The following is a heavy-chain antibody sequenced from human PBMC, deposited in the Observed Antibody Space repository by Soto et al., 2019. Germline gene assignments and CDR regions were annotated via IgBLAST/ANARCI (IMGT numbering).Heavy chain of an antibody. CDR1: VASISSGGYY. Sequence: QVQLQESGPGLVKPSQTLSLTCTVSVASISSGGYYWSWIRQHPGEGLEWIGYIYYSGSTSYNPSLKSRLTISVDTSKNHLSLKLSSVTDAVTAVYYCARESKYDTSGYPPWFAPWGQGTLVTVSS. D-gene: IGHD3-22*01. CDR3: ARESKYDTSGYPPWFAP. V-gene: IGHV4-31*03. CDR2: IYYSGST. J-gene: IGHJ5*02.